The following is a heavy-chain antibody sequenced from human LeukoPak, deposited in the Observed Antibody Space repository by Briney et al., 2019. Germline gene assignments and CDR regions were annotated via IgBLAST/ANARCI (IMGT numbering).Heavy chain of an antibody. CDR1: GVSISSSSYY. V-gene: IGHV4-39*07. Sequence: ASETLSLTCTVSGVSISSSSYYWGWLRQPPGKGLEWIGSIYYSGSTYYNPSLKSRVTISVDTSKNQFSLKLSSVTAADTAVYYCARRGRFLEWSIGGVDYWGQGTLVTVSS. J-gene: IGHJ4*02. CDR2: IYYSGST. CDR3: ARRGRFLEWSIGGVDY. D-gene: IGHD3-3*01.